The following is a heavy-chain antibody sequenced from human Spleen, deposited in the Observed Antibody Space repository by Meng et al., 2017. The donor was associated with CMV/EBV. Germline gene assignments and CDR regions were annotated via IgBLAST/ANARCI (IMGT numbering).Heavy chain of an antibody. CDR1: GGAFNSYT. Sequence: KISCKASGGAFNSYTYTWVRQAPGQGLEWVGWIIPILEKTDYAQKFQGRVTITADKSSSTTYIQLSNLASEDTAVYYCARDLDGSGRYSAYWGQGTLVTVSS. V-gene: IGHV1-69*08. D-gene: IGHD1-26*01. J-gene: IGHJ4*02. CDR3: ARDLDGSGRYSAY. CDR2: IIPILEKT.